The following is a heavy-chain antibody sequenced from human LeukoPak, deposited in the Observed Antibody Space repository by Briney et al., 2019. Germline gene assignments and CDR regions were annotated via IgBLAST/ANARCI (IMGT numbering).Heavy chain of an antibody. CDR3: AKDPLSGYAPYYFDY. J-gene: IGHJ4*02. CDR2: IRYDGSNK. D-gene: IGHD5-12*01. V-gene: IGHV3-30*02. Sequence: PGGSLRLSCAASGFTFSSYGMHWVRQAPGKGLEWVAFIRYDGSNKYYVDSVKGRFTISRDNSKNTLYLQMNSLRAEDTAVYYCAKDPLSGYAPYYFDYWGQGTLVTVSS. CDR1: GFTFSSYG.